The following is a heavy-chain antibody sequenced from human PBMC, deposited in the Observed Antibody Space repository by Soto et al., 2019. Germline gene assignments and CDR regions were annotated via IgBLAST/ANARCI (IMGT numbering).Heavy chain of an antibody. Sequence: SETLSLTCAVYGGSFSGYYWSWIRQPPGKGLEWIGEINHSGSTNYNPSLKSRVTISVDTSKNPFSLKLSSVTAADTVVYYCARCLGDYYGSGSYYNWFDPWGQGTLVTVSP. V-gene: IGHV4-34*01. D-gene: IGHD3-10*01. CDR3: ARCLGDYYGSGSYYNWFDP. CDR1: GGSFSGYY. CDR2: INHSGST. J-gene: IGHJ5*02.